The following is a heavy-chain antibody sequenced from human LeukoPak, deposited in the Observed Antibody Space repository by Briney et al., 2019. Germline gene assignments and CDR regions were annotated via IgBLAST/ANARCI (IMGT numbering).Heavy chain of an antibody. CDR3: ARDFPIEYSYGEGWYFDL. V-gene: IGHV6-1*01. CDR1: GDSVSSNSAA. D-gene: IGHD5-18*01. Sequence: SQTLSLTCAISGDSVSSNSAAWNWIRQSPSRGLEWLGRTYYRSKWYNDYAVSVKSRITINPDTSKNQFSLKLSSVTAAGTAVYYCARDFPIEYSYGEGWYFDLWGRGTLVTVSS. J-gene: IGHJ2*01. CDR2: TYYRSKWYN.